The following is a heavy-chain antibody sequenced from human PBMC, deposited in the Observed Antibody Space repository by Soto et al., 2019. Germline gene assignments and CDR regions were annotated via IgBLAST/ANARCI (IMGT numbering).Heavy chain of an antibody. CDR3: ARAGGQYCTTTSCYTFFDY. V-gene: IGHV3-74*01. Sequence: GGSLRLACAASGVTLSRYWMHWVRQAPGKGRVWVARINSDGSSTNYADSVKRRFIISRDNAKNTLYLQMDSLRAEDTAVYYCARAGGQYCTTTSCYTFFDYWGQGTLVTVSS. CDR1: GVTLSRYW. J-gene: IGHJ4*02. CDR2: INSDGSST. D-gene: IGHD2-2*02.